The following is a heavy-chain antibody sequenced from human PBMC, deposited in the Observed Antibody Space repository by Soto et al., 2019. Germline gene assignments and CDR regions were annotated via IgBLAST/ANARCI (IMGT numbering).Heavy chain of an antibody. J-gene: IGHJ3*02. Sequence: QVQLQESGPGLVEPSETLSLTCTVSGDSMTSYYWSWIRQSAGKGLEWIGRISAKGRNTYIPPLKSRITLSVDTDTNQFSLNVKFVTAADTAVYFCARDKSGAADIWGQGTLVTVS. CDR3: ARDKSGAADI. CDR1: GDSMTSYY. V-gene: IGHV4-4*07. D-gene: IGHD3-10*01. CDR2: ISAKGRN.